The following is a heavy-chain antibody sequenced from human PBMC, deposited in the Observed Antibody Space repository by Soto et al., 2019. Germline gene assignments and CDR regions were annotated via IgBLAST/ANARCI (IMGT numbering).Heavy chain of an antibody. D-gene: IGHD6-13*01. J-gene: IGHJ5*02. CDR3: APTYSSSWPWKSNWFDP. Sequence: SGPTLVNPTQTLTLTCTFSGFSLSTSGVGVGWIRQPPGKALEWLALIYWDDDKRYSPSLKSRLTITKDTSKNQVVLTMTNMDPVDTATYYCAPTYSSSWPWKSNWFDPCGQGTLVTVSS. V-gene: IGHV2-5*02. CDR2: IYWDDDK. CDR1: GFSLSTSGVG.